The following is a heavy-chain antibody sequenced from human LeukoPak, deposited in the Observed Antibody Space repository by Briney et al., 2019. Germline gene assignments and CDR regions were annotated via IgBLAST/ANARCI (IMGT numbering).Heavy chain of an antibody. D-gene: IGHD4-17*01. CDR3: AKDLYGYYTMDV. J-gene: IGHJ6*02. CDR1: GFTFSSYA. V-gene: IGHV3-23*01. CDR2: ISGSGGNT. Sequence: GGPLRLSCAVSGFTFSSYAMNWVRQAPGKGLEWVSGISGSGGNTYYADSVKGRFTISRDNSKNTLYLQMNSLRAEDTAVYYCAKDLYGYYTMDVWGQGTTVTVSS.